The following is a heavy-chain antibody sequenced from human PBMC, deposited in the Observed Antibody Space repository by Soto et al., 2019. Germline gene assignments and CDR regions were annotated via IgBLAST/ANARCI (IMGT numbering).Heavy chain of an antibody. CDR2: IVVGSGNT. D-gene: IGHD4-17*01. CDR3: AADYGDYSYYYYYYGMDV. CDR1: GFTFTSSA. Sequence: GASVKGSCKASGFTFTSSAVQWVRQARGQRLEWIGWIVVGSGNTNYAQKFQERVTITRDMSTSTAYMELSSLRSEDTAVYYCAADYGDYSYYYYYYGMDVWGQGTTVTVSS. J-gene: IGHJ6*02. V-gene: IGHV1-58*01.